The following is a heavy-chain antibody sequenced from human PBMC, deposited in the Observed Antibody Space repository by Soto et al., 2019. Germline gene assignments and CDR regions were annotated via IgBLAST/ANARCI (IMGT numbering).Heavy chain of an antibody. D-gene: IGHD6-19*01. CDR3: ARLPRTTVNGTGTDS. CDR1: GVSISSDYF. V-gene: IGHV4-39*02. J-gene: IGHJ4*02. CDR2: INSNGST. Sequence: QLQLQESGPGLVKPSETLSLTCTVSGVSISSDYFWGWIRQPPGKGLEWIASINSNGSTFYNPSVESRVPLVVDPSKDHFSLHLASVTAADTAVCHCARLPRTTVNGTGTDSWGQGNVVTVSS.